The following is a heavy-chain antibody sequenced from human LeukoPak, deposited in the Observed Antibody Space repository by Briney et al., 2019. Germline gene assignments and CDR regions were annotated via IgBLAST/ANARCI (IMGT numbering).Heavy chain of an antibody. V-gene: IGHV3-23*01. CDR1: GFSFSNYA. Sequence: GGSLRLSCAASGFSFSNYAMNWVRQTPGRGLEWVAAIGGSGAYTNHADSVQGRLTISRDNSKNTLYLQMNNLRVEDTALYYCARDRGGENRGGDCYSAFDPWGQGTLVTVSS. J-gene: IGHJ5*02. CDR3: ARDRGGENRGGDCYSAFDP. CDR2: IGGSGAYT. D-gene: IGHD2-21*02.